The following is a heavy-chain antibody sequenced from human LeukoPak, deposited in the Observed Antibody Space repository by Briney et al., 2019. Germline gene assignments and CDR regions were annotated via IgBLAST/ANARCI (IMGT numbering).Heavy chain of an antibody. D-gene: IGHD3-9*01. Sequence: GGSLRLSCAASGFTFSDYHINWVRQAPGKGLEWLSYISSTSTSMNYADSVKGRFTISRDNAKNSLYLQMNSLRAEDTAVYYCARATESVRYFDWFPTGDWFDPWGQGTLVTVSS. V-gene: IGHV3-48*04. J-gene: IGHJ5*02. CDR2: ISSTSTSM. CDR3: ARATESVRYFDWFPTGDWFDP. CDR1: GFTFSDYH.